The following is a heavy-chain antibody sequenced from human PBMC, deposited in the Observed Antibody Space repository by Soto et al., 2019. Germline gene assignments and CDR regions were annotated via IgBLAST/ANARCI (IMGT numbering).Heavy chain of an antibody. CDR1: GGTFTNYA. D-gene: IGHD2-2*01. J-gene: IGHJ6*02. CDR3: ARERSVGYCITTTCPKPFYYYAMDV. Sequence: QVQLVQSGAEVKKPGSSLKVSCKASGGTFTNYAFSWVRQAPGQGLEWMGGIIPVFGTPDYAQKFQGRVTITADESTRTASMELSSRRSDDTALYYCARERSVGYCITTTCPKPFYYYAMDVWGQGTTVTVSS. V-gene: IGHV1-69*12. CDR2: IIPVFGTP.